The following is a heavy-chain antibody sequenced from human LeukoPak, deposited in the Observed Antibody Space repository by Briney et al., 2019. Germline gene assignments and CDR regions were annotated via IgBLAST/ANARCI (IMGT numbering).Heavy chain of an antibody. Sequence: HSGGSLRLSCAASGFTFSNYGMHWVRQAPGKGLEWVALISFDGSQKYYADSVKGRFTISRDNSKNTLHLQMNSLRAEDTAVYYCARGMGELLWFGELFPMGYYYGMDVWGQGTTVTVSS. CDR2: ISFDGSQK. CDR1: GFTFSNYG. V-gene: IGHV3-33*01. CDR3: ARGMGELLWFGELFPMGYYYGMDV. D-gene: IGHD3-10*01. J-gene: IGHJ6*02.